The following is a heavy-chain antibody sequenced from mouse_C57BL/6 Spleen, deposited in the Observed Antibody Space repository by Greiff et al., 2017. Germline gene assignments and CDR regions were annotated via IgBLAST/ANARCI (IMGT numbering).Heavy chain of an antibody. Sequence: QVQLQQPGAELVKPGASVKLSCKASGYTFTSYWMHWVKQRPGQGLEWIGMIHPNRGSTNYNEKFKSKATLTVDKSSSTAYMQLSSLTSEDSAVYYCAREDYYGSRRYFDVWGTGTTVTVSS. J-gene: IGHJ1*03. CDR3: AREDYYGSRRYFDV. D-gene: IGHD1-1*01. CDR2: IHPNRGST. V-gene: IGHV1-64*01. CDR1: GYTFTSYW.